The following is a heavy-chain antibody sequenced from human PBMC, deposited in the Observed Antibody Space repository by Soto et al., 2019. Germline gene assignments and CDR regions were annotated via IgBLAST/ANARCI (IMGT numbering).Heavy chain of an antibody. D-gene: IGHD2-8*02. CDR3: ARRGPGPYFDY. CDR1: GFTFSSYA. V-gene: IGHV3-23*01. Sequence: EVQLLDSGGGLVQPGGSLRLSCAASGFTFSSYAMNWVRQAPGKGLEWVSVISGSGDSTYYADSVKGRFTISRDNSKNPLYLQMNSLRAEASAVYYCARRGPGPYFDYWGQGTLVTVSS. J-gene: IGHJ4*02. CDR2: ISGSGDST.